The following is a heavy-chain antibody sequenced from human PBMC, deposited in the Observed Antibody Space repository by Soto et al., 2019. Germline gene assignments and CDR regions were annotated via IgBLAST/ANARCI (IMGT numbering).Heavy chain of an antibody. CDR3: AKRRLDLFM. V-gene: IGHV3-23*01. CDR1: GCDFSSFA. CDR2: ISGSGGST. Sequence: GGSLRLSYAASGCDFSSFAMSWVRPTPGKGLEWVSAISGSGGSTYYADSVKGRFTISRDNSKNTLYLQMNSLRAEDPAVYYCAKRRLDLFMGGQGTLVTGSS. J-gene: IGHJ4*02. D-gene: IGHD3-10*01.